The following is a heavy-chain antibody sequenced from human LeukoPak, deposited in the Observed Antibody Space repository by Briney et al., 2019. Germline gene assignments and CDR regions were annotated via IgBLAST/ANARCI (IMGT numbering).Heavy chain of an antibody. CDR1: GFTFRSYW. CDR2: IKQDGSEE. D-gene: IGHD2-15*01. CDR3: ARVGCTRSSCYGFLLFDN. Sequence: GGSLRLSCAASGFTFRSYWMGWVRQAPGMGLEWVAHIKQDGSEEYYVDSVKGRFTISRDNAKNSLYLQVNSPRAEDSAVYYCARVGCTRSSCYGFLLFDNWGQGTLVTVSS. J-gene: IGHJ4*02. V-gene: IGHV3-7*01.